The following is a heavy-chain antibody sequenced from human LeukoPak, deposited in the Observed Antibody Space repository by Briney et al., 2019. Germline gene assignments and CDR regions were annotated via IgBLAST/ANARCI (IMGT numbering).Heavy chain of an antibody. J-gene: IGHJ6*03. V-gene: IGHV3-21*01. CDR3: ARVYSNSWYSGYLYMDV. Sequence: PGGSLRLSCAASGFTFSSYSMNWVRQAPGKGLEWVSSISSSTSYIYYADSVKGRFTISRDNAKNSLYLQMNSLRAEDTAVYYCARVYSNSWYSGYLYMDVWGKGTTVTVSS. CDR2: ISSSTSYI. CDR1: GFTFSSYS. D-gene: IGHD6-13*01.